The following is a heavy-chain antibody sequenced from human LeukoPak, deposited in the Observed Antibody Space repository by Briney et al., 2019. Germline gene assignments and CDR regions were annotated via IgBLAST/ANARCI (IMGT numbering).Heavy chain of an antibody. V-gene: IGHV3-23*01. CDR1: GFTISNYD. Sequence: SGGSLRLSCAASGFTISNYDMSWVRQAPGKGLEWVSSISDSGGSTYYADSVKGRFTISRDNSKNTLYLQMTNLRAADTAVYYCAKDLSRAVAADWFDPWDQGSLVTVSS. CDR2: ISDSGGST. D-gene: IGHD6-19*01. J-gene: IGHJ5*02. CDR3: AKDLSRAVAADWFDP.